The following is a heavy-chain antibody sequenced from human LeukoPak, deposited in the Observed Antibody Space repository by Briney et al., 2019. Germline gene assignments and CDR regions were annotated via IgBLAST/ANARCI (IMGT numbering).Heavy chain of an antibody. J-gene: IGHJ4*02. V-gene: IGHV3-48*03. D-gene: IGHD6-19*01. CDR3: ARDRGWNYFDY. Sequence: GGSLRLSCAASGFTFSSYEMSWVRQAPGEGLEWVSYISGPGSSIYYADSVKGRFTISRDNAKNSLYLQMNSLRAEDTAVYYCARDRGWNYFDYWGQGTLVTVSS. CDR2: ISGPGSSI. CDR1: GFTFSSYE.